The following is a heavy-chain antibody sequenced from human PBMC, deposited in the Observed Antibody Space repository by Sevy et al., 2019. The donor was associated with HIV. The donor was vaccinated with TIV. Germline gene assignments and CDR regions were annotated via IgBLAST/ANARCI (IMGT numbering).Heavy chain of an antibody. J-gene: IGHJ4*02. D-gene: IGHD5-18*01. Sequence: GGSLRLSCVASGFTFSDYYMSWIRQAPGKGLEWVSYFSSGDTTIYYADSVRGRFTISRDNAKNSLYMQMNSLRAEDTAMYYCARLRTARDLYYFDYWGQGTLVTVSS. V-gene: IGHV3-11*01. CDR3: ARLRTARDLYYFDY. CDR2: FSSGDTTI. CDR1: GFTFSDYY.